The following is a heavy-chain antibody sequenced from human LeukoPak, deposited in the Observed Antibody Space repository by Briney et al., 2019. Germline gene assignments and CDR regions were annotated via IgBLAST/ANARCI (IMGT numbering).Heavy chain of an antibody. Sequence: QPGGSLRLSCAASGLSFSNYAMSWVRQAPGKGLEWVSAISGSGGSTYYADSVKGRFTISRDNSKNTLYLQMNSLRAEDTAVYYCAKALYCSGGSCYAPYFDYWGQGTLVTVSS. V-gene: IGHV3-23*01. D-gene: IGHD2-15*01. CDR3: AKALYCSGGSCYAPYFDY. J-gene: IGHJ4*02. CDR1: GLSFSNYA. CDR2: ISGSGGST.